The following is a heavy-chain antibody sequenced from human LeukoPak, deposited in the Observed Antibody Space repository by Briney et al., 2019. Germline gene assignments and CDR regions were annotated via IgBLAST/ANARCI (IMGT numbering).Heavy chain of an antibody. Sequence: GGSLRLSCAASGFTFSSYWMSWVRQAPGKGLEWVANIKQDGSEKYYVDSVKGRFTISRDNAKNSLYLQMNSLRAEDTAVYYCASGGGYQLQRWGFTDAFDIWGQGTMVTVSS. CDR2: IKQDGSEK. J-gene: IGHJ3*02. CDR3: ASGGGYQLQRWGFTDAFDI. CDR1: GFTFSSYW. V-gene: IGHV3-7*03. D-gene: IGHD2-2*01.